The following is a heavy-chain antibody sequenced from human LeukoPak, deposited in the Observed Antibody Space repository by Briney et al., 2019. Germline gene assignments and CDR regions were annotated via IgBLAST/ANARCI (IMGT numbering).Heavy chain of an antibody. CDR1: GYTFTGYY. Sequence: ASVKVSCKASGYTFTGYYMHWVRQAPGQGLEWMGWINPNSGGTNYAQKFQGRVTMTRNTSISTAYMELSSLRSEDTAVYYCARGPSGCSSTSCYYYYYYMDVWGKGTTVTVSS. V-gene: IGHV1-2*02. CDR2: INPNSGGT. D-gene: IGHD2-2*01. J-gene: IGHJ6*03. CDR3: ARGPSGCSSTSCYYYYYYMDV.